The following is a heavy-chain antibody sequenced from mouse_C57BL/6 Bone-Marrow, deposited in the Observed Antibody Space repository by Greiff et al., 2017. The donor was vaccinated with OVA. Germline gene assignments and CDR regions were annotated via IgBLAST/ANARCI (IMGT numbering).Heavy chain of an antibody. CDR2: ISDGGSYT. Sequence: DVTLVESGGGLVKPGGSLKLSCAASGFTFSSYAMSWVRQTPEKRLEWVATISDGGSYTYYPDNVKGRFTISRDTAKNNLYLQMSHLKSEDTAMYYCAGGWDYFDYWGQGTTLTVSS. V-gene: IGHV5-4*03. CDR3: AGGWDYFDY. J-gene: IGHJ2*01. D-gene: IGHD3-3*01. CDR1: GFTFSSYA.